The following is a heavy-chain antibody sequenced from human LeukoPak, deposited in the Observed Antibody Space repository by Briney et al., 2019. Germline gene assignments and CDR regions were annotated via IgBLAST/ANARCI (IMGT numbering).Heavy chain of an antibody. CDR3: AKTGRPHGDYWYFDL. J-gene: IGHJ2*01. CDR2: IRDSADST. D-gene: IGHD2-21*01. V-gene: IGHV3-23*01. Sequence: GGSLRLSCAVSEFTFSTFGMSWVRQAPGKGLEWVSSIRDSADSTHCADSVKGRFIISRDNSKNTLSLRMNSLRAEDTAVYYCAKTGRPHGDYWYFDLWGRGTLVTVSS. CDR1: EFTFSTFG.